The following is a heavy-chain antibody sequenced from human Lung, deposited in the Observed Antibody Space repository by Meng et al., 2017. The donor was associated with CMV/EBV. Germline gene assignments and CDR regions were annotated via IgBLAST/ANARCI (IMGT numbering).Heavy chain of an antibody. D-gene: IGHD3-10*01. J-gene: IGHJ4*02. V-gene: IGHV3-7*01. CDR3: ARDPHFGALDY. Sequence: GGSXRLXCVASGFTFSSSYMSWVRQAPGKGLEWVANIKYDGSDKGYVGSVEGRFTISRDNAKNSVYLQMNTLRVEDTTVYYCARDPHFGALDYWGQVTLFTVSS. CDR1: GFTFSSSY. CDR2: IKYDGSDK.